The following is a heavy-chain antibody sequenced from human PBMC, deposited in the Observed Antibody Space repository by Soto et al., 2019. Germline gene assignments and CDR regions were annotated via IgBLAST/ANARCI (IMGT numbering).Heavy chain of an antibody. J-gene: IGHJ4*02. D-gene: IGHD6-19*01. V-gene: IGHV1-18*01. Sequence: ASVKVSCKASGYTFTSYGISWVRHAPGQGLEWMGWISAYNGNTNYAQKLQGRVTMTTDTSTSTAYMELRSLRSDDTAVYYCARDLAKIAVAGHFDYWGQGTLVTVSS. CDR2: ISAYNGNT. CDR3: ARDLAKIAVAGHFDY. CDR1: GYTFTSYG.